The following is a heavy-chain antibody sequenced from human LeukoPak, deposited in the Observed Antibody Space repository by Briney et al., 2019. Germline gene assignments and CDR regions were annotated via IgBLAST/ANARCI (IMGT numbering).Heavy chain of an antibody. Sequence: GGSLRLSCAVSGITLSNYGMSWVRQAPGKGLEWVSGISGSGGNTYYADSVKGRFTISRDNSKNTLYLQMNSLRAEDTAVYYCANPPSSSPPILPWGQGTLVTVSS. CDR1: GITLSNYG. V-gene: IGHV3-23*01. D-gene: IGHD6-13*01. CDR3: ANPPSSSPPILP. J-gene: IGHJ5*02. CDR2: ISGSGGNT.